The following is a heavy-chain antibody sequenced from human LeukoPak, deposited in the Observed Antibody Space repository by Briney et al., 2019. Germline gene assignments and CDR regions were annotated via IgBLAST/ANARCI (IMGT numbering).Heavy chain of an antibody. CDR3: AKDFWALNVGPYYFDY. CDR1: GFTFDDYA. Sequence: PGRSLRLSCAASGFTFDDYAMHWVRQAPGKGLEWVSGISWNSGSIGYADSVKGRFTISRDNAKNSLYLQMNSLRAEDTALYYCAKDFWALNVGPYYFDYWGQGTLVTVSS. J-gene: IGHJ4*02. CDR2: ISWNSGSI. D-gene: IGHD3-16*01. V-gene: IGHV3-9*01.